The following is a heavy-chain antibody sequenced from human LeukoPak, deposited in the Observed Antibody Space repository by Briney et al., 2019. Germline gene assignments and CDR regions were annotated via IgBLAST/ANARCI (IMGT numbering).Heavy chain of an antibody. CDR3: ARDSRPYCGGDCLLDY. D-gene: IGHD2-21*02. J-gene: IGHJ4*02. V-gene: IGHV3-48*02. Sequence: GGSLRLSCAASGFTFSSYSMNWVRQAPGKGLEWASYISSSSSTMYYADSVKGRFTNSRDNAKNSLYLQMNSLRDEDTAVYYCARDSRPYCGGDCLLDYWGQGTLVTVSS. CDR1: GFTFSSYS. CDR2: ISSSSSTM.